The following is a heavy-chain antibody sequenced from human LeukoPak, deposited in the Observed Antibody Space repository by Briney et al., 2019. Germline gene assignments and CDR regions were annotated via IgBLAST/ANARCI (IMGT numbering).Heavy chain of an antibody. J-gene: IGHJ3*02. D-gene: IGHD2-15*01. CDR3: ARGGGPGVFDI. CDR2: INPNSGGT. Sequence: ASVKVSCKASGYTFSTYGISWVRQAPGQGLEWMGWINPNSGGTNYAQKFQGRVTMTRDTSISTAYMELSRLRSDDTAVYYCARGGGPGVFDIWGQGTMVTVSS. V-gene: IGHV1-2*02. CDR1: GYTFSTYG.